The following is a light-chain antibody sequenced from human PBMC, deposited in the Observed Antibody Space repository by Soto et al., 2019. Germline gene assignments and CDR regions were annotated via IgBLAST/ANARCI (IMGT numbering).Light chain of an antibody. CDR3: AAWDGFLKGYV. Sequence: QSVLTQPPSASGTPGQRVTISCSGSFSNIGSNPVNWYQQLPGTAPKLLIYSNNQRPSGVPDRFSGSKSGTSASLAISGLQSEDEADYYCAAWDGFLKGYVFGTGTKLTVL. CDR1: FSNIGSNP. CDR2: SNN. J-gene: IGLJ1*01. V-gene: IGLV1-44*01.